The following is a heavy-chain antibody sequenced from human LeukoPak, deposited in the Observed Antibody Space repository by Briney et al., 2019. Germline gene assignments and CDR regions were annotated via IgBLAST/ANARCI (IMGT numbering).Heavy chain of an antibody. Sequence: SETLSLTCAVYGGSFSGYYWSWIRQPPGKGLEWIGYIYYSGSTNYNPSLKSRVTISVDTSKNQFSLKLSSVTAADTAVYYCARGTYSSGSKPDYFDYWGQGTLVTVSS. CDR2: IYYSGST. CDR1: GGSFSGYY. D-gene: IGHD6-19*01. J-gene: IGHJ4*02. V-gene: IGHV4-59*12. CDR3: ARGTYSSGSKPDYFDY.